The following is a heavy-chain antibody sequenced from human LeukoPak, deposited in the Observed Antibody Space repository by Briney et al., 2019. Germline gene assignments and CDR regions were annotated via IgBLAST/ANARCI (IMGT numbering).Heavy chain of an antibody. CDR1: GYTFTSYD. J-gene: IGHJ3*02. V-gene: IGHV1-8*01. D-gene: IGHD3-9*01. CDR2: MNPNSGNT. CDR3: ARGPYYDILTGYRPHDAFDI. Sequence: ASVKVSCKASGYTFTSYDINWVRQATGQGLEWMGWMNPNSGNTGYAQKFQGRVTMTRNTSISTAYMELSSLRSEDTAVYYCARGPYYDILTGYRPHDAFDIWGQGTMVTVSS.